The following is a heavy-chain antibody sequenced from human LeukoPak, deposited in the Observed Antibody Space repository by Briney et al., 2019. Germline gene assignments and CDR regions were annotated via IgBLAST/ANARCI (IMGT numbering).Heavy chain of an antibody. CDR2: IIPIFGTA. D-gene: IGHD6-6*01. V-gene: IGHV1-69*05. CDR1: GGTFSSYA. Sequence: ASVKVSCKASGGTFSSYATSWVRQAPGQGLEWMGRIIPIFGTANYAQKFQGRVTITTDESTSTAYMELSSLRSEDTAVYYCASIEYSSSGGRYYYYMDVWGKGTTVTVSS. CDR3: ASIEYSSSGGRYYYYMDV. J-gene: IGHJ6*03.